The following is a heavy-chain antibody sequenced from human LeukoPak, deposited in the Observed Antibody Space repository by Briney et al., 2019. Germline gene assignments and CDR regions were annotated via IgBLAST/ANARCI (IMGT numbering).Heavy chain of an antibody. CDR2: IYVSGTT. Sequence: GGSLRLSCAASGFTFSTYSMSWVRQAPGKRLEWLAFIYVSGTTFYAASVKGRFTISRDNAKNTVYLQMNNLRAEDTALYYCGRHAYGGSPPLSWGQGALVTVSS. CDR3: GRHAYGGSPPLS. CDR1: GFTFSTYS. J-gene: IGHJ4*02. V-gene: IGHV3-66*04. D-gene: IGHD3-10*01.